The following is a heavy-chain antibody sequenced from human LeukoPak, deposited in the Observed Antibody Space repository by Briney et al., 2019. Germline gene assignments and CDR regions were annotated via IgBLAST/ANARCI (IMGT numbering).Heavy chain of an antibody. Sequence: SETLSLTCAVSGGSISSGGYSWSWIRQPPGKGLEWIGYIYHSGSTYYNPSLKSRVTISVDRSKNQFSLKLSSVTAADTAVYYCARNMGRGDLYYFDYWGQGTLVTVSS. V-gene: IGHV4-30-2*01. CDR1: GGSISSGGYS. CDR2: IYHSGST. J-gene: IGHJ4*02. CDR3: ARNMGRGDLYYFDY. D-gene: IGHD3-10*01.